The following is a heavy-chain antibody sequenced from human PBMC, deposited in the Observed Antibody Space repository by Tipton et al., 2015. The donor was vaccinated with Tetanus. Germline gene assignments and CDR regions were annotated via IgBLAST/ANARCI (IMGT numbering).Heavy chain of an antibody. D-gene: IGHD3-22*01. CDR2: IYYSGST. CDR3: ARGRRTNSSGYYYNY. V-gene: IGHV4-59*12. CDR1: GGSISSYY. Sequence: TLSLTCTVSGGSISSYYWSRIRQPPGKGLEWIGYIYYSGSTNYNPSLKSRVTISVDTSKNQFSLKLSSVTAADTAVYYCARGRRTNSSGYYYNYWGQGTLVTVSS. J-gene: IGHJ4*02.